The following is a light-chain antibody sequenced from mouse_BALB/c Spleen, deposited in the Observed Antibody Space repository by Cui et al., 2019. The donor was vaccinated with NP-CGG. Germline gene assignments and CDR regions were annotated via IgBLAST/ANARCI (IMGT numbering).Light chain of an antibody. V-gene: IGLV1*01. J-gene: IGLJ1*01. CDR2: GTN. Sequence: QAVVPQESALTTSPGETVTLTCRSSTGAVTTGNYANWVQEKPNHLFTGLIGGTNNRTPGVPARFSGSLIGDKAALTITGAQTEDEAMYFCALWYSNHWVFGGGTKLTVL. CDR3: ALWYSNHWV. CDR1: TGAVTTGNY.